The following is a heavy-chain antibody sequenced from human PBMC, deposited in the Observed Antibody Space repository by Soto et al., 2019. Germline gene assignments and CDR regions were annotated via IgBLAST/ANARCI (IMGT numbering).Heavy chain of an antibody. CDR3: ARDRGTGTTYYFDY. D-gene: IGHD1-7*01. CDR2: IYVTGAV. J-gene: IGHJ4*02. Sequence: TSETLSLTCSVSGAALNSGNYYWSWIRQVPGKGLEWIGHIYVTGAVDYNPSLKSRLTISADTSKNQFSLKLNSVTAADTAVYYCARDRGTGTTYYFDYWGQGALVTVSS. CDR1: GAALNSGNYY. V-gene: IGHV4-31*03.